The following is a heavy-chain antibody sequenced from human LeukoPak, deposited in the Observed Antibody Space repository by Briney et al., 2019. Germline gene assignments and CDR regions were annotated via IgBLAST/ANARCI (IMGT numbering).Heavy chain of an antibody. CDR1: GFTFSDAW. CDR3: AKNGLGYGFDI. V-gene: IGHV3-23*01. CDR2: ISGSGGST. J-gene: IGHJ3*02. Sequence: PGGSLRLSCAASGFTFSDAWMSWVRQGPGQGLEWVSGISGSGGSTYYADSVKGRFTISRDNSKNTLYVQMNSLRAEDTAVYYCAKNGLGYGFDIWGQGTMVIVSS. D-gene: IGHD6-19*01.